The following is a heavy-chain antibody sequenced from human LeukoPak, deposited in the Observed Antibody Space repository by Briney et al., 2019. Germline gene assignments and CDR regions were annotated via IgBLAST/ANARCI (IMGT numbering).Heavy chain of an antibody. CDR1: GFTFNIYE. D-gene: IGHD1-26*01. V-gene: IGHV3-48*03. CDR3: PRGGGSYPFFDY. CDR2: ISNSGTTI. J-gene: IGHJ4*02. Sequence: GGSLRLSCAASGFTFNIYEMNWVRQAPGKGLEWVSYISNSGTTIYYADSVKGRFTISRDNAKNSLYLQMNSLRAEDTAVYYCPRGGGSYPFFDYWGQGTLVTVSS.